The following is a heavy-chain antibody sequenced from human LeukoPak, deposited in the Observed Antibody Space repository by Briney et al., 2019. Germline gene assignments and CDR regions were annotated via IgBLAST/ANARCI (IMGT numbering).Heavy chain of an antibody. J-gene: IGHJ3*02. CDR3: AGDYGLAGGAFDI. V-gene: IGHV4-34*01. Sequence: SETLSLTCAVYVGSFSGYYWSWIRKPPGKGLEWIGEINHSGSTNYNPSLKSRVTISVDTSKNQISLKLSSVTAAETAVYYCAGDYGLAGGAFDIWGQGTMVTVSS. D-gene: IGHD4-17*01. CDR1: VGSFSGYY. CDR2: INHSGST.